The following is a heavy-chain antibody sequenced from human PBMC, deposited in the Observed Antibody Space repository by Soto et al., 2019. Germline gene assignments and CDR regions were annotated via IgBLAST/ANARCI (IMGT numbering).Heavy chain of an antibody. Sequence: SETLSLTCTVSGGSISSYYWSWIRQPPGKGLEWIGYIYYSGSTNYNPSLKSRVTISVDTSKNQFSLKLSSVTAADTAVYYCARDYGSAFDIWGQGTMVTVSS. D-gene: IGHD3-10*01. J-gene: IGHJ3*02. CDR2: IYYSGST. V-gene: IGHV4-59*01. CDR3: ARDYGSAFDI. CDR1: GGSISSYY.